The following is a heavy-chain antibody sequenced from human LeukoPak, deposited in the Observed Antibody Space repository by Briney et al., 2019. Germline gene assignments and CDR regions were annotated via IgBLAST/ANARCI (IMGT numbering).Heavy chain of an antibody. D-gene: IGHD4-23*01. CDR3: ARLYGGDWFDP. Sequence: SETLSLTCTVSGGSISSYYWSWIRQPPGKGLEWIGYIYYSGSTNYNPSLKSRVTISVDTSKNQSSLKLSSVTAADTAVYYCARLYGGDWFDPWGQGTLVTVSS. J-gene: IGHJ5*02. CDR2: IYYSGST. V-gene: IGHV4-59*01. CDR1: GGSISSYY.